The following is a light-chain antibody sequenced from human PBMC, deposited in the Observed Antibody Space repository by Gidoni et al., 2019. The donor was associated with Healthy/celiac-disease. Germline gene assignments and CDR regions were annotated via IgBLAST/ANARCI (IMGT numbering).Light chain of an antibody. CDR2: GAS. Sequence: EIVMTQSPATLSVSPGESTPLSCRASQSVSSNLPWYQQKPGQSPRLLIYGASTRATGSPARFSGSGAGTEFTLTNSSLQSEEFAVDYCQQYNNWPPYTFGQGTKLEIK. J-gene: IGKJ2*01. CDR3: QQYNNWPPYT. CDR1: QSVSSN. V-gene: IGKV3D-15*01.